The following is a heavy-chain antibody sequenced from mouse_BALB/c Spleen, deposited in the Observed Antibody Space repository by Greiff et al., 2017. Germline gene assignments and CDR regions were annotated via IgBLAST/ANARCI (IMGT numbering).Heavy chain of an antibody. CDR2: IDPETGGT. D-gene: IGHD2-2*01. CDR1: GYTFTDYE. V-gene: IGHV1-15*01. CDR3: TGGYAYYFDY. J-gene: IGHJ2*01. Sequence: VQLQQSGAELVRPGASVTLSCKASGYTFTDYEMHWVKQTPVHGLEWIGAIDPETGGTAYNQKFKGKATLTADKSSSTAYMELRSLTSEDSAVYYCTGGYAYYFDYWSQGATLTVSS.